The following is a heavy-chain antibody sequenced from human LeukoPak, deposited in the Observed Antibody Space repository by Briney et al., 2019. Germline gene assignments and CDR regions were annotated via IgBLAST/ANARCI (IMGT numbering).Heavy chain of an antibody. D-gene: IGHD3-3*01. CDR2: ISYDGSKK. Sequence: GGSLRLSCAASGFTFSSYGMNWVRQAPGKGLEWVAVISYDGSKKYYVDSVKGRFTISRDNSKNTLYLQIKSLRAEDTAVYYCAKDRVAEASYFDYWGQGTLVTVSS. J-gene: IGHJ4*02. CDR3: AKDRVAEASYFDY. CDR1: GFTFSSYG. V-gene: IGHV3-30*18.